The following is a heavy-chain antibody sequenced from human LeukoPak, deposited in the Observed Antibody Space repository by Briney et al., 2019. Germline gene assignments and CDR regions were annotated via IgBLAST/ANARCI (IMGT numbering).Heavy chain of an antibody. CDR1: GGSISSYY. D-gene: IGHD4-23*01. CDR2: IHYSGST. Sequence: SETLSLTCTVSGGSISSYYWNWIRQPSGKGLEWIGYIHYSGSTNCNPSLKSRVTISVDTSKNQFSLKLNSVTAADTAVYFCTRDVSGNVGFDYWGQGTLVTVSS. CDR3: TRDVSGNVGFDY. J-gene: IGHJ4*02. V-gene: IGHV4-59*01.